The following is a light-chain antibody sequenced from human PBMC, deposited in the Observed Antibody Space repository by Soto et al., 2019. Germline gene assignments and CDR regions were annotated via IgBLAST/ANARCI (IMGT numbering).Light chain of an antibody. CDR2: EVS. V-gene: IGLV2-14*01. J-gene: IGLJ3*02. Sequence: QSALTQPASVSGSPGQSITISCTGTSSDVGGYNYVSWYQQHPGKAPKLMIYEVSNRPSGVSNRFSGSKSGHTASLTISGLQAEDEADYYCSSYTSSSTPWVFGGGTQLTVL. CDR3: SSYTSSSTPWV. CDR1: SSDVGGYNY.